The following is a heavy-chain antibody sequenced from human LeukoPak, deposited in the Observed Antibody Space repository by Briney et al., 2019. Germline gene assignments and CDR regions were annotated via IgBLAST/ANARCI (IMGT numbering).Heavy chain of an antibody. CDR3: ARHAPYGDGFDM. Sequence: GESLKISCEGSGYTFTSYWIGWVRQMPGKGLEWVGNVYPGESETRYSPSFQGQVTISADNSITTAYLQWSSLKASDTAMYYCARHAPYGDGFDMWGQGTMVTVSS. J-gene: IGHJ3*02. CDR2: VYPGESET. CDR1: GYTFTSYW. D-gene: IGHD3-16*01. V-gene: IGHV5-51*01.